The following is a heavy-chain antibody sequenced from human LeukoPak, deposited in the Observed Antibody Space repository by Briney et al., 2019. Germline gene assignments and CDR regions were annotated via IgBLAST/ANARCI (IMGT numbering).Heavy chain of an antibody. Sequence: GGSLRLSCTASGFTFGDYAMSWFRQAPGKGLEWVGFIRSNTYGGTAEYAASVKGRFTISRDDSKSIAYLQMNSLKTEDTAVYYCARGSLGDYPPRWGQGTLVTVSS. CDR1: GFTFGDYA. J-gene: IGHJ4*02. V-gene: IGHV3-49*03. CDR3: ARGSLGDYPPR. CDR2: IRSNTYGGTA. D-gene: IGHD4-17*01.